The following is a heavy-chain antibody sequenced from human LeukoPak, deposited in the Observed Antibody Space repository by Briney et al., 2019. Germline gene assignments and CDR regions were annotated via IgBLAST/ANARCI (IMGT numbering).Heavy chain of an antibody. CDR3: AKEALSGYSYGFDY. D-gene: IGHD5-18*01. V-gene: IGHV3-30*18. Sequence: GGSLRLSCAASGFTFSNYGMHWVRQAPGKGLEWVSVISFDGSAKYYADSVKGRFTISRDNSKNTLYLQMTSLRAEDTAVYYCAKEALSGYSYGFDYWGQGTLVTVSS. CDR1: GFTFSNYG. CDR2: ISFDGSAK. J-gene: IGHJ4*02.